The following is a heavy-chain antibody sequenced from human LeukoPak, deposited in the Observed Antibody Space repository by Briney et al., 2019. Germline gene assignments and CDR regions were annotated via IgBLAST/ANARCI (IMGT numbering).Heavy chain of an antibody. V-gene: IGHV1-69*05. CDR3: ARGGPYDSSGDFDY. CDR2: IIPIFGTA. D-gene: IGHD3-22*01. CDR1: GGTFSSYA. Sequence: AASVKVSCKASGGTFSSYAISWVQQAPGQGLEWMGRIIPIFGTANYAQKFQGRVTITTDESTSTAYMELSSLRSEDTAVYYCARGGPYDSSGDFDYWGQGTLVTVSS. J-gene: IGHJ4*02.